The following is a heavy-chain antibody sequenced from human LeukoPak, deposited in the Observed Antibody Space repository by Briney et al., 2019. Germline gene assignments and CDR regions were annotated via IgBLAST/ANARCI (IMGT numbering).Heavy chain of an antibody. Sequence: ASVKVSCKASGYTFTSYDINWVRQATGQGLDWMGWMNPNRGNTGYAQKFQGRVTMTRNTSISTAYMELSSLRSEDTAVYYCARGRRYCSGGSCRGGQYYFDYWGQGTLVTVSS. D-gene: IGHD2-15*01. CDR1: GYTFTSYD. V-gene: IGHV1-8*01. CDR2: MNPNRGNT. J-gene: IGHJ4*02. CDR3: ARGRRYCSGGSCRGGQYYFDY.